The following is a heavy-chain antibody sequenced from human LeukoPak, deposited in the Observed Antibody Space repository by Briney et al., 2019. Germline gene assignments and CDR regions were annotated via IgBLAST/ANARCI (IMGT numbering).Heavy chain of an antibody. D-gene: IGHD3-22*01. J-gene: IGHJ3*02. Sequence: SVKVSCKASGGTFSSYAISWVRQAPGQGLEWTGGIIPIFGTANYAQKFQGRVTITADESTSTAYMELSSLRSEDTAVYYCARPYDSSGLSPGAFDIWGQGTMVTVSS. CDR2: IIPIFGTA. CDR1: GGTFSSYA. CDR3: ARPYDSSGLSPGAFDI. V-gene: IGHV1-69*13.